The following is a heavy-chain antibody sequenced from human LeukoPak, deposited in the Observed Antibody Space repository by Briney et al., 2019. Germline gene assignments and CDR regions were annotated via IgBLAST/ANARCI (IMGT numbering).Heavy chain of an antibody. J-gene: IGHJ4*02. V-gene: IGHV3-30*02. D-gene: IGHD2-15*01. CDR2: IRFDGTNK. CDR3: AKGYCSGSCYNGLDY. CDR1: GFTFSTYG. Sequence: GGSLRLSCAASGFTFSTYGMHWVRQAPGKGLEWVAFIRFDGTNKYYADSVKGRFAISRDSSKSTLYLQMNSLRAEDTAVYYCAKGYCSGSCYNGLDYWGQGTLVTVSS.